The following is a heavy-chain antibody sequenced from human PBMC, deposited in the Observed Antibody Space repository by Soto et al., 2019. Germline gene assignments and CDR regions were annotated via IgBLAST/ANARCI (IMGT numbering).Heavy chain of an antibody. Sequence: SETLSLTCTVSGGSISSGGYYWSWIRQHPGKGLEWIGYIYYSGSTYYNPSLKSRVTISVDTSKNQFSLKLSSVTAADTAVYYCARDIQLYDILTGYSSRPVDYWGQGTLVTVSS. CDR1: GGSISSGGYY. CDR3: ARDIQLYDILTGYSSRPVDY. D-gene: IGHD3-9*01. V-gene: IGHV4-31*03. J-gene: IGHJ4*02. CDR2: IYYSGST.